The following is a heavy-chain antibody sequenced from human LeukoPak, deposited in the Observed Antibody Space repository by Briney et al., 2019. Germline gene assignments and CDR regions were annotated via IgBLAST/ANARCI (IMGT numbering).Heavy chain of an antibody. D-gene: IGHD5-12*01. V-gene: IGHV1-2*02. Sequence: EASVKVSCKASGYTFTGYYMHWVRQAPGQGLEWMGWINPNSGGTNYAQKFQGRVTMTRDTSISTAYMELSRLRSDDTAVYYCARVYSGYDFYFDYWGQGTLVTVSS. J-gene: IGHJ4*02. CDR1: GYTFTGYY. CDR3: ARVYSGYDFYFDY. CDR2: INPNSGGT.